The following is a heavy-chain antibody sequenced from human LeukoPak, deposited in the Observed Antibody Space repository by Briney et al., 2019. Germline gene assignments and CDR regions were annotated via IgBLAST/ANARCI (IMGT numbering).Heavy chain of an antibody. J-gene: IGHJ4*02. CDR1: GGSISSSSYY. D-gene: IGHD5-12*01. Sequence: SETLSLTCTVSGGSISSSSYYWGWIRQPPGKGLEWIGSIYYSGSTYYNPSLKSRVTISVDTSKNQFSLKLSSVTAADTAVYYCARLDSGYDYYYFDYWGQGTLVTVSS. CDR2: IYYSGST. V-gene: IGHV4-39*07. CDR3: ARLDSGYDYYYFDY.